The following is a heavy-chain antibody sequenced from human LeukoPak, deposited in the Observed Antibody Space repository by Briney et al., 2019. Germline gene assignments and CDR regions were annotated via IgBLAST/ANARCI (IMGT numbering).Heavy chain of an antibody. Sequence: PGGSLRLSCTASGFTLGGHDLHWVRPTTSGGLEWVAAVSSGHHAFYGGSVKGRFTVSREDGKNSLYLQMNSLRAGDTAVYYCVREARGYHYTYFDYWGQGSLVTVSS. CDR2: VSSGHHA. V-gene: IGHV3-13*01. CDR3: VREARGYHYTYFDY. D-gene: IGHD5-18*01. CDR1: GFTLGGHD. J-gene: IGHJ4*02.